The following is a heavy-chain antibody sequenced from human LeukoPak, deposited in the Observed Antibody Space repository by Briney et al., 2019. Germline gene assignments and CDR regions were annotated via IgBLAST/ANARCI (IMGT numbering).Heavy chain of an antibody. J-gene: IGHJ4*02. V-gene: IGHV2-5*02. Sequence: SGPTLVNPTQTLTLTCTFSGFSLSTSGVGVGWIRQPPGKALEWLALIYWDDDKRYSPSLTSRLTITKDTSNNQVVLTMTNMDPVDTATYYCAHRPETKSWASFDYWGQGTLVTVSS. CDR2: IYWDDDK. D-gene: IGHD4-17*01. CDR1: GFSLSTSGVG. CDR3: AHRPETKSWASFDY.